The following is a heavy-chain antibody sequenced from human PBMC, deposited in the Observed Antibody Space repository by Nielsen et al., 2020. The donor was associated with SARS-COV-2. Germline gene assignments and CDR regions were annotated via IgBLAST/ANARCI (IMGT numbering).Heavy chain of an antibody. CDR3: ARGGDTVVTPLDY. Sequence: GESLKISCVVSGFTLSSYWMTWVRQAPGKGLEWVATMQPDGGANYYVDSVKGRFTISRDIAKNSLYLQMNSLRAEDTAVYYCARGGDTVVTPLDYWGQGTLVTVSS. CDR2: MQPDGGAN. D-gene: IGHD4-23*01. CDR1: GFTLSSYW. V-gene: IGHV3-7*01. J-gene: IGHJ4*02.